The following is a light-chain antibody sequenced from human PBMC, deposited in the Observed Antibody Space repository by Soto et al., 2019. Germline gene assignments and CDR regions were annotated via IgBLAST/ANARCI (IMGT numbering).Light chain of an antibody. CDR2: AAV. V-gene: IGKV1-17*03. CDR3: LQHNTYPRP. CDR1: QDINIY. Sequence: DIQMTQSPSAMSASVGDRVTITCRASQDINIYLAWFQQKPGKVPQRLIYAAVTLESGVPSRFSGSGSGTEFTLTISSLQPEDVATYYCLQHNTYPRPFGQGTKVDIK. J-gene: IGKJ1*01.